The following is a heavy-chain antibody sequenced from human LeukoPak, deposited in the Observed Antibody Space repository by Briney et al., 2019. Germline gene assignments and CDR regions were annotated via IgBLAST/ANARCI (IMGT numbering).Heavy chain of an antibody. CDR2: ISSTGYAT. J-gene: IGHJ4*02. CDR1: GFILKTYA. CDR3: ARGGGDHHFDY. Sequence: GGSLRLSCAASGFILKTYAMSWVRQAPGKGLEWVSSISSTGYATYYADSVKGRSTISTDNSKSTIYLQMNRLRAEDTAVYYCARGGGDHHFDYWGQGTLVTVSS. V-gene: IGHV3-23*01. D-gene: IGHD2-21*02.